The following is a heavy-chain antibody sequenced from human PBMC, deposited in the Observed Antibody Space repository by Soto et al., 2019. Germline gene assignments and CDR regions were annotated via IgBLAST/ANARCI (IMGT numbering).Heavy chain of an antibody. CDR2: ISISSRTI. V-gene: IGHV3-48*02. CDR3: ARDNGIAGSFDP. D-gene: IGHD6-13*01. J-gene: IGHJ5*02. Sequence: GGSLRLSCAASGFTFRSYSMNWVRQAPGKGLEWVSYISISSRTIYYADSVKGRFTISRDDAKNSLYLQMNNLRDEDTSVYYCARDNGIAGSFDPWGQGTLLTVSS. CDR1: GFTFRSYS.